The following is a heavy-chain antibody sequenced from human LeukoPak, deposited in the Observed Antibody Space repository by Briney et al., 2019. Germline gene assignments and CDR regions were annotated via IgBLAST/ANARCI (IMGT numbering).Heavy chain of an antibody. CDR1: GFTFSSYG. Sequence: PPGGSLRLSCAAFGFTFSSYGMHWVRQAPGKGLEWVAFIRYDGSNKYYADSVKGRFTISRDNSKNTLYLQMNSLRAEDTAVYYCAVSGSYPGGVDYWGQGTLVTVSS. CDR2: IRYDGSNK. D-gene: IGHD1-26*01. J-gene: IGHJ4*02. V-gene: IGHV3-30*02. CDR3: AVSGSYPGGVDY.